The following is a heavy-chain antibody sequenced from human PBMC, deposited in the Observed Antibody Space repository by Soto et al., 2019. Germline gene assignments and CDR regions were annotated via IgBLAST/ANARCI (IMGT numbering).Heavy chain of an antibody. V-gene: IGHV1-18*04. Sequence: ASVKVSCKASGYTFTSYGISWVRQAPGQGLEWMGWISAYNGNTNYAQKLQGRVTMTTDTSTSTAYMELRSLRSDDTAVYYCARDRGGYSSSSGRVDYWGQGTLVTVSS. J-gene: IGHJ4*02. CDR3: ARDRGGYSSSSGRVDY. D-gene: IGHD6-6*01. CDR2: ISAYNGNT. CDR1: GYTFTSYG.